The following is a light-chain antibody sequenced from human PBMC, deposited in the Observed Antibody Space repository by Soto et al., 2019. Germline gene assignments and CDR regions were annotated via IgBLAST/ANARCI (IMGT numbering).Light chain of an antibody. CDR2: AAS. CDR3: QQYNNWPPWT. Sequence: EIVMTQSPATLSASPGEGATLSCRASESVGRNLAWYQQKPGQAPRLLIYAASTRATGVPARFSGSGSGTEFTLTISSLQSGDSAVYYCQQYNNWPPWTFGQGTKV. CDR1: ESVGRN. V-gene: IGKV3-15*01. J-gene: IGKJ1*01.